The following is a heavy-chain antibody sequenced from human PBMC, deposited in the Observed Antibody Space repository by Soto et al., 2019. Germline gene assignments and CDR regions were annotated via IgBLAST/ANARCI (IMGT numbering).Heavy chain of an antibody. J-gene: IGHJ4*02. CDR1: GGSISNSY. Sequence: SETLSLTCTVSGGSISNSYWSWIRQSPEKGLEWIGYIYYSGSTNYNPSLKSRVTISVDTSKNQFSLKLSSVTAADTAVYYCARRYGGNFDYWGQGTLVTVSS. CDR3: ARRYGGNFDY. V-gene: IGHV4-59*01. D-gene: IGHD1-26*01. CDR2: IYYSGST.